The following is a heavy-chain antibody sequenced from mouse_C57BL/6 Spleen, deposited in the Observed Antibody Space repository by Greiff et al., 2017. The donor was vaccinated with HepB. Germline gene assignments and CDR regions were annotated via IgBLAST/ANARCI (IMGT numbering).Heavy chain of an antibody. J-gene: IGHJ1*03. D-gene: IGHD1-1*01. CDR1: GFTFSSYA. V-gene: IGHV5-4*01. Sequence: EVKLMESGGGLVKPGGSLKLSCAASGFTFSSYAMSWVRQTPEKRLEWVATISDGGSYTYYPDNVKGRFTISRDNAKNNLYLQMSHLKSEDTAMYYCAREPFYYYGSSYWYFDVWGTGTTVTVSS. CDR2: ISDGGSYT. CDR3: AREPFYYYGSSYWYFDV.